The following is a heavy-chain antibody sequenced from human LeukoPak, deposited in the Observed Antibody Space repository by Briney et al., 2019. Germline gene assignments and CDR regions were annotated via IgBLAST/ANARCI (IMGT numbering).Heavy chain of an antibody. CDR2: ISYDGSNK. CDR1: GFTISNYD. V-gene: IGHV3-30*03. J-gene: IGHJ4*02. Sequence: GGSLRLSCAASGFTISNYDMHWVRQAPGKGLEWVALISYDGSNKYYADSVKGRFTISRDNSKKKLYLQMSSLRAEDTAVYYCARDISMVRGRIDYWGQGTLVTVSS. CDR3: ARDISMVRGRIDY. D-gene: IGHD3-10*01.